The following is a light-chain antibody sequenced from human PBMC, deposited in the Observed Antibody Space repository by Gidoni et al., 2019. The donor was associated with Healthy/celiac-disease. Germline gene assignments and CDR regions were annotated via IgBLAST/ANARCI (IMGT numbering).Light chain of an antibody. CDR1: SSDVGAYNS. CDR2: DVN. Sequence: QSALTQPASVSGSPGQSIAISCTGTSSDVGAYNSVSWYQQLPDKAPALVIYDVNNRPSGVSDRFSGAKSGNTAALTISGLQAEDEAVYYCSSSTTSSTLLFGGGTKLTVL. J-gene: IGLJ3*02. V-gene: IGLV2-14*03. CDR3: SSSTTSSTLL.